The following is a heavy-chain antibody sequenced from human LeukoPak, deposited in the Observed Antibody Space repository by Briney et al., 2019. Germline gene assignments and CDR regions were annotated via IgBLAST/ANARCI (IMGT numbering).Heavy chain of an antibody. CDR3: ARERGSSGYYRY. J-gene: IGHJ4*02. D-gene: IGHD3-22*01. V-gene: IGHV1-46*01. Sequence: ASVKVSFKVSGYTLTELSMHWVRQAPGQGLEWMGIINPSGGSTSYAQKFQGRVTMTRDTSTSTVYMELSSLRSEDTAVYYCARERGSSGYYRYWGQGTLVTVSS. CDR2: INPSGGST. CDR1: GYTLTELS.